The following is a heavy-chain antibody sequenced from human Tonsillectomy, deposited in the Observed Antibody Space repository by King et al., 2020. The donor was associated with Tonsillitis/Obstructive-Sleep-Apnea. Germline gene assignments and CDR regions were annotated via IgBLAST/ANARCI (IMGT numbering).Heavy chain of an antibody. CDR2: IYPGDSDA. CDR3: ARHDSGVTAWCDY. V-gene: IGHV5-51*01. CDR1: GYTFNSYW. D-gene: IGHD4-17*01. Sequence: QLVQSGAEVKKPGESLKISCQGSGYTFNSYWIGWVRQMPGKGLEWMGIIYPGDSDARYSPSFQGQVTISADKSISTAYLQWSSLQASDPAMYYCARHDSGVTAWCDYWGQGTLVTVSS. J-gene: IGHJ4*02.